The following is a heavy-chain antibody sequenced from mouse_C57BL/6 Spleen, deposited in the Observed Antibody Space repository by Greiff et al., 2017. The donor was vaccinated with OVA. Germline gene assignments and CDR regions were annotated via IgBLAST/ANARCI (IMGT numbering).Heavy chain of an antibody. CDR2: IYPSDSET. Sequence: QVQLKQPGAELVRPGSSVKLSCKASGYTFTSYWMDWVKQRPGQGLEWIGNIYPSDSETHYNQKFKDKATLTVDKSSSTAYVQLSSLTSEDSAVYYCASTTTAYYYAMDYWGQGTSVTVSS. D-gene: IGHD1-2*01. J-gene: IGHJ4*01. CDR1: GYTFTSYW. CDR3: ASTTTAYYYAMDY. V-gene: IGHV1-61*01.